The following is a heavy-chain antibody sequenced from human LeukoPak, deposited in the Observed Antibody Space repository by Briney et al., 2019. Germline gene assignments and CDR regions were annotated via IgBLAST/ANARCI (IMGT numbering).Heavy chain of an antibody. CDR3: AREMCSGWHMCYGMDV. CDR1: GFNFRAYW. V-gene: IGHV3-48*04. J-gene: IGHJ6*02. CDR2: ISSSSSTI. D-gene: IGHD6-19*01. Sequence: PGGSLRLSCTTSGFNFRAYWMGWVRQAPGKGLEWISYISSSSSTIYYADSVKGRFTISRDNAKNSLYLQMNSLRTEDTAVYYCAREMCSGWHMCYGMDVWGQGTTVTVSS.